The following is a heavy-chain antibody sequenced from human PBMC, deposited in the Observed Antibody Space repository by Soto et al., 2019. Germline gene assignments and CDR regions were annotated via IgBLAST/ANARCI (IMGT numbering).Heavy chain of an antibody. CDR3: ARKVEQQLAYFDY. CDR2: IYPGDSDT. J-gene: IGHJ4*02. D-gene: IGHD6-13*01. V-gene: IGHV5-51*01. Sequence: GESLKISCKGSGYSFTTYWIGWVRQMPGKGLEWMGIIYPGDSDTRYSPSFQGQVTISADKSIGTAYLQWSSLKASDTAMYYCARKVEQQLAYFDYWGQGTPDTVSS. CDR1: GYSFTTYW.